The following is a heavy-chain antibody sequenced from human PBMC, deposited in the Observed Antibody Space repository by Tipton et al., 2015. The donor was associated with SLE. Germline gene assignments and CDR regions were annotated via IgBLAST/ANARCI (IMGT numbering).Heavy chain of an antibody. CDR2: ISYDGSNK. J-gene: IGHJ3*02. CDR3: AKELLWFGDDRDAFDI. Sequence: SLRLSCAASGFTFSSYAMYWVRQAPGKGLEWVAVISYDGSNKYYADSVKGRFTISRDNSKNTLYLQMNSLRAEDTAVYYCAKELLWFGDDRDAFDIWGQGTMVTVSS. CDR1: GFTFSSYA. D-gene: IGHD3-10*01. V-gene: IGHV3-30-3*01.